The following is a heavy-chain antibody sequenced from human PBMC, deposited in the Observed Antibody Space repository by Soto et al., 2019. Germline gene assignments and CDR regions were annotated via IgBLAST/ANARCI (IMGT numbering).Heavy chain of an antibody. CDR2: ISAYNGNT. V-gene: IGHV1-18*01. J-gene: IGHJ3*02. Sequence: ASVKVSCKASGYTFTSYGISWVRQAPGQGLEWMGWISAYNGNTNYAQKLQGRVTMTTDISTSTAYMELRSLRSDDTAVYYCARVGDFWSGYYHRAFDIWGQGTMVTVSS. CDR3: ARVGDFWSGYYHRAFDI. D-gene: IGHD3-3*01. CDR1: GYTFTSYG.